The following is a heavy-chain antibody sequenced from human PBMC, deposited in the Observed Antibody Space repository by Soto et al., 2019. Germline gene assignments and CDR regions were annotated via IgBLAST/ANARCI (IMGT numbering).Heavy chain of an antibody. CDR1: GFTFSGYA. V-gene: IGHV3-23*01. Sequence: EVQLLESGGGLVQPGGSLRLSCAASGFTFSGYAMSWARQAPGKGLEWVSTISNSGGSTWYAESVKGRFTISRDNSKNTLDLQMNSLRAEDTAVYYCLMGYFFDYWGQGTLVTVSS. CDR2: ISNSGGST. D-gene: IGHD3-16*01. CDR3: LMGYFFDY. J-gene: IGHJ4*02.